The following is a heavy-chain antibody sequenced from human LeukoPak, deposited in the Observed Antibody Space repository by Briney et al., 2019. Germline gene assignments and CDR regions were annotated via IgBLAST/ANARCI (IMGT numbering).Heavy chain of an antibody. D-gene: IGHD6-6*01. J-gene: IGHJ6*02. CDR2: ISGSGGST. CDR1: GFTFSSYA. Sequence: GGSLRLSCAASGFTFSSYAMSWVRQAPGKGLEWVSAISGSGGSTYYADSVKGRFTISRDTSKNTLYLQMNSLRAEDTAVYYCAKAEYSSNYGMDVWGQGTTVTVSS. CDR3: AKAEYSSNYGMDV. V-gene: IGHV3-23*01.